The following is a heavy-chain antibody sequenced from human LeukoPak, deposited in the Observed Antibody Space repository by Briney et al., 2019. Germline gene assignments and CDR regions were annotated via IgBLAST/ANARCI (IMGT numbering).Heavy chain of an antibody. D-gene: IGHD3-22*01. CDR3: ARGGRYYDSSGYSDY. V-gene: IGHV3-21*01. CDR1: GFTFSSYS. J-gene: IGHJ4*02. Sequence: GGSLRLSCAASGFTFSSYSMNWVRQAPGKGLEWVSSISSSSSYIYYADSVKGRFTISRDNAKNSLYLQMNSLRAEDTAVYYCARGGRYYDSSGYSDYWGQGTLVTVSS. CDR2: ISSSSSYI.